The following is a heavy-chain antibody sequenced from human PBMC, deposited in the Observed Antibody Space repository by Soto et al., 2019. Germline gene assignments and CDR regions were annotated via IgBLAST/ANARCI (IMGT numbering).Heavy chain of an antibody. D-gene: IGHD5-12*01. CDR2: IYYSGST. CDR1: GGSVSSGAYY. Sequence: SETLSLTCTVSGGSVSSGAYYWTWIRQRPGKGLEWIGYIYYSGSTYYSPSLKSRLSISLDTSKNQFSLRLSSVTAADTAVYYCARARLRAVYAFDIWGQGTMVTVSS. V-gene: IGHV4-31*03. J-gene: IGHJ3*02. CDR3: ARARLRAVYAFDI.